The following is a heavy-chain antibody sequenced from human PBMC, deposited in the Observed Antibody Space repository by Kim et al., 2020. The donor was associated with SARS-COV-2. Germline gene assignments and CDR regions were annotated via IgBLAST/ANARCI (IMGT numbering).Heavy chain of an antibody. Sequence: SETLSLTCTVSGGSISSYYWSWIRQPPGKGLEWIGYIYYSGSTNYNPSLKSRVTISVDTSKNQFSLKLSSVTAADTAVYYCARHPMEAIYNGMDVWGQGTTVTVSS. D-gene: IGHD2-21*01. CDR3: ARHPMEAIYNGMDV. CDR1: GGSISSYY. CDR2: IYYSGST. J-gene: IGHJ6*02. V-gene: IGHV4-59*08.